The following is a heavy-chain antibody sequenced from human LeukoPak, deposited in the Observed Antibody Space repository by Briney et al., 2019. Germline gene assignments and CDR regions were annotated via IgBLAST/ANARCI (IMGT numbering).Heavy chain of an antibody. CDR1: GYTFTSYG. J-gene: IGHJ5*02. V-gene: IGHV1-18*01. D-gene: IGHD2-15*01. CDR3: ARTVGYCSGGSCYGWFDP. Sequence: GASVTVSCKASGYTFTSYGISWVRQAPGQGLEWMGWISAYNGNTNYAQKLQGRVTMTTDTSTSTAYMELRSLRSDDTAVYYCARTVGYCSGGSCYGWFDPWGQGTLVTVSS. CDR2: ISAYNGNT.